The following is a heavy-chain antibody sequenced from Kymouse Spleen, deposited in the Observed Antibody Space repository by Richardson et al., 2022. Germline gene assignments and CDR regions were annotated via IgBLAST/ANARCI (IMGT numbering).Heavy chain of an antibody. CDR2: IYYSGST. J-gene: IGHJ6*02. D-gene: IGHD2-2*02. CDR3: ARPYVPATEDYYYYGMDV. V-gene: IGHV4-39*01. Sequence: QLQLQESGPGLVKPSETLSLTCTVSGGSISSSSYYWGWIRQPPGKGLEWIGSIYYSGSTYYNPSLKSRVTISVDTSKNQFSLKLSSVTAADTAVYYCARPYVPATEDYYYYGMDVWGQGTTVTVSS. CDR1: GGSISSSSYY.